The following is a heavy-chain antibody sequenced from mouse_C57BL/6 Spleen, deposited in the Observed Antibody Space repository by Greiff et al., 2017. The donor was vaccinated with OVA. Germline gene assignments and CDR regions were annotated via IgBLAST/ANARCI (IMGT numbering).Heavy chain of an antibody. V-gene: IGHV2-3*01. CDR3: AKDRYYYGSTYYAMDY. CDR2: IWGYGST. J-gene: IGHJ4*01. Sequence: LVAPSQSLSIPCTVSGFSLTSYGVSWVRQPPGKGLEWLGVIWGYGSTNYHSALISRLSISKENSKRQVFLKLNSLQTDDTATYYCAKDRYYYGSTYYAMDYWGQGTSVTVSS. CDR1: GFSLTSYG. D-gene: IGHD1-1*01.